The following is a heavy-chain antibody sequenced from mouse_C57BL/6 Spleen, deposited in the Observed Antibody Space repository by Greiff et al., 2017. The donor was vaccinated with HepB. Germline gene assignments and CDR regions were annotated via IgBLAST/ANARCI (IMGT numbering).Heavy chain of an antibody. CDR2: IYPGSGNT. CDR1: GYTFTDYY. CDR3: ARSGYSNYDWYFDV. Sequence: VKLQESGAELVRPGASVKLSCKASGYTFTDYYINWVKQRPGQGLEWIARIYPGSGNTYYNEKFKGKATLTAEKSSSTAYMQLSSLTSEDSAVYFCARSGYSNYDWYFDVWGTGTTVTVSS. D-gene: IGHD2-5*01. V-gene: IGHV1-76*01. J-gene: IGHJ1*03.